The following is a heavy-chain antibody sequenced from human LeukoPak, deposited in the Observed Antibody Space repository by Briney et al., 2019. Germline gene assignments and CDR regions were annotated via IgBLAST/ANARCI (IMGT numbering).Heavy chain of an antibody. CDR2: IKQDGSQK. CDR1: GFTFSSYA. V-gene: IGHV3-7*01. D-gene: IGHD4-17*01. Sequence: GGSLRLSCAASGFTFSSYAMSWVRQAPGKGLEWVANIKQDGSQKYYVDSVRGRFTISRDNAKNSLYLQMNSLGAEDTAVYYCATSRRGDYGDYAYYWGQGTLVTVSS. J-gene: IGHJ4*02. CDR3: ATSRRGDYGDYAYY.